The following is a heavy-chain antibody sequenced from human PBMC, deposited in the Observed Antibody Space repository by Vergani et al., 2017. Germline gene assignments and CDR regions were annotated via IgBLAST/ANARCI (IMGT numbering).Heavy chain of an antibody. Sequence: QVQLVESGGGVVQPGRSLRLSCAASGFTFSSYGMHWVRQAPGKGLEWVAVISYDGSNKYYADSVKGRFTISRDNSKNTLYLQMNSLRAEDTAVYYCARQYGGGYCSSTSCQTSRAFDIWGQGTMVTVSS. V-gene: IGHV3-30*03. CDR3: ARQYGGGYCSSTSCQTSRAFDI. D-gene: IGHD2-2*01. CDR2: ISYDGSNK. J-gene: IGHJ3*02. CDR1: GFTFSSYG.